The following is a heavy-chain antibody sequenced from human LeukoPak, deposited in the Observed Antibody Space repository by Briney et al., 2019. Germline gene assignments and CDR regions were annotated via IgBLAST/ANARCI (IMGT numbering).Heavy chain of an antibody. Sequence: SQTLALTCAVSGGCVGSGGYSWCWIRQPPGKGLEWIGYIYHSGGTYYNPSLKSRVTISVDRSKNQFSLKLSSVTAADTAVYYCARGGDILTERAFDIWGQGTMVTVSS. D-gene: IGHD3-9*01. CDR3: ARGGDILTERAFDI. V-gene: IGHV4-30-2*01. J-gene: IGHJ3*02. CDR2: IYHSGGT. CDR1: GGCVGSGGYS.